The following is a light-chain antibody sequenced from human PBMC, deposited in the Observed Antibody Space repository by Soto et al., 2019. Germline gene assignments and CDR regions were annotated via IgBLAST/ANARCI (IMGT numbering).Light chain of an antibody. V-gene: IGKV1-39*01. CDR3: QQSYRTPLT. Sequence: DIQMTQSPSSLFASVGDRVTITCRASQTISTYLNWYQQKPGKAPKVLIYAASSLQSGVPSRFNGSGSGSDFSLTITNLQPEDFATYCCQQSYRTPLTFGGGTKVEI. CDR2: AAS. CDR1: QTISTY. J-gene: IGKJ4*01.